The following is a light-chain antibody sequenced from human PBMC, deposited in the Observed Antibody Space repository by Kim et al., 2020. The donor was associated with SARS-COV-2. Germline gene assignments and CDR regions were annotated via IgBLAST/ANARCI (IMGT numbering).Light chain of an antibody. Sequence: SASVRDRVTITCLASQGISKDLAWYQQKPGNAPKLLIFAASALQSGVPTRFSGSGSGTDFTLTISSLQPEDVATYYCQKYNGAPWTFGQGTKLEI. V-gene: IGKV1-27*01. CDR3: QKYNGAPWT. J-gene: IGKJ1*01. CDR1: QGISKD. CDR2: AAS.